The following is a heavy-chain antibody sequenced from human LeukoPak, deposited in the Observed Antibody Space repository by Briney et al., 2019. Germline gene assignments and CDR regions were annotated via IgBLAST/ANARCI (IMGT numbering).Heavy chain of an antibody. Sequence: QSGGSLRLSCAASGFTFSSYGMHWVRQAPGKGLEWVAVISYDGSNKYYADSVKGRFTISRDNSKNTPYLQMNSLRAEDTAVYYCAKDSFSVVVTATFDYWGQGTLVTVSS. CDR2: ISYDGSNK. J-gene: IGHJ4*02. CDR3: AKDSFSVVVTATFDY. CDR1: GFTFSSYG. D-gene: IGHD2-21*02. V-gene: IGHV3-30*18.